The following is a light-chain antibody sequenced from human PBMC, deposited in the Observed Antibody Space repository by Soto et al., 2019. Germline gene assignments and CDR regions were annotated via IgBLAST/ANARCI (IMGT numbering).Light chain of an antibody. CDR3: QQYNKWPRT. V-gene: IGKV3-15*01. CDR2: GAS. Sequence: EIVLTQSPGTLSLSPGERATLSCRAGQSVSSSYLAWYQQKPGQAPRLLIYGASTRATGIPARFTGGGSGTEFTLTITSLQSEDFAVYYCQQYNKWPRTFGQGTKVDI. J-gene: IGKJ1*01. CDR1: QSVSSSY.